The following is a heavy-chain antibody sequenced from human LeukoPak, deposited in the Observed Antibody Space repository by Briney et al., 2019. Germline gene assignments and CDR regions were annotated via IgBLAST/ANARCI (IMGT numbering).Heavy chain of an antibody. V-gene: IGHV4-39*07. CDR2: IYYSGST. CDR3: ARAIAVAGPDAFDI. J-gene: IGHJ3*02. D-gene: IGHD6-19*01. Sequence: SETLSLTCTVSGGSISSSSYYWGWIRQPPGKGLEWIGSIYYSGSTNYNPSLKSRVTISVDTSKNQFSLKLSSVTAADTAVYYCARAIAVAGPDAFDIWGQGTMVTVSS. CDR1: GGSISSSSYY.